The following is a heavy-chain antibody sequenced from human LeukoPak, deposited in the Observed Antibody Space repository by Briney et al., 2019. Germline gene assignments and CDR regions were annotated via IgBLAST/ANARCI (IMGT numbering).Heavy chain of an antibody. J-gene: IGHJ4*02. CDR3: ARGGGIAARNFDY. CDR1: GGSISSYY. CDR2: IYYSGST. Sequence: SETLSLTCTVSGGSISSYYWSWIRQPPGKGLEWIGYIYYSGSTNYNPSLKSRVTISLDTSKNQFSLKLSSVTAADTAVYYCARGGGIAARNFDYWGQGTLVTVSS. D-gene: IGHD6-6*01. V-gene: IGHV4-59*01.